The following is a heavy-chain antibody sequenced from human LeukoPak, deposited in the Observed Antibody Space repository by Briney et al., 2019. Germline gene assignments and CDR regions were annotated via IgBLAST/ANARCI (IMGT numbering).Heavy chain of an antibody. J-gene: IGHJ4*02. V-gene: IGHV1-2*06. D-gene: IGHD3-10*01. CDR1: GYTSTGYY. CDR2: INPNSGGT. Sequence: ASVKVSCKASGYTSTGYYMHWVRQAPGQGLEWMGRINPNSGGTNYAQKFQDRVTMTRDTSISTAYMELSRLRSDDTAVYYCARVWDFGSGNYPSDYWGQGTLVTVSS. CDR3: ARVWDFGSGNYPSDY.